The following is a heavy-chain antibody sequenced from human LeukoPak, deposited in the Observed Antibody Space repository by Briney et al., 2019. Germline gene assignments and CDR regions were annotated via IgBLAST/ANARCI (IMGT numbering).Heavy chain of an antibody. Sequence: VASVKASCKASGYTFSAYYIHWVRQAPGQGLEWMGWINPNSGGTNFAQKFQGRVTLTRDTSISTAHMELSGLRSDDTAVYYCARGDVLTGPHNWFDPWGQGTLVTVPS. V-gene: IGHV1-2*02. CDR2: INPNSGGT. CDR3: ARGDVLTGPHNWFDP. D-gene: IGHD3-9*01. CDR1: GYTFSAYY. J-gene: IGHJ5*02.